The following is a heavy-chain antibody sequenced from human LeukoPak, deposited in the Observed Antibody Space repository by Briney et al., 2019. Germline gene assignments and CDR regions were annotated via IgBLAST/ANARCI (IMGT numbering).Heavy chain of an antibody. V-gene: IGHV4-59*08. CDR3: ARNNGAYYYDSSGYSPFDY. Sequence: SETLSLTCTVSGGSISSYYWSWIRQPPGKGLEWIGYIYYSGSTNYNPSLKSRVTISVDTSKNQFSLKLSSVTAADTAVYYCARNNGAYYYDSSGYSPFDYWGQGTLVTVSS. CDR1: GGSISSYY. J-gene: IGHJ4*02. CDR2: IYYSGST. D-gene: IGHD3-22*01.